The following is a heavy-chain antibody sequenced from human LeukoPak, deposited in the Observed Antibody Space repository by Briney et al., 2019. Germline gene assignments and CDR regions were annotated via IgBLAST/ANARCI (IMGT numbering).Heavy chain of an antibody. V-gene: IGHV4-61*01. Sequence: SETLSLTCTVSGDSINSINKYYWSWIRQSPGKGLEWIGYISYSGSTNYNPSLKSRVTISVDTSKNQFSLELTSVTAADTAVYYCVRRGPENDNWRYYVDFWGQGTLVTVSS. J-gene: IGHJ4*02. D-gene: IGHD1-1*01. CDR3: VRRGPENDNWRYYVDF. CDR2: ISYSGST. CDR1: GDSINSINKYY.